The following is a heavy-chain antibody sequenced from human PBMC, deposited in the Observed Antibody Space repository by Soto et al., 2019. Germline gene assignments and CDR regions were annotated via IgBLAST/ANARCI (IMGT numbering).Heavy chain of an antibody. CDR3: ATLWFGAADY. CDR2: IYYSGST. Sequence: QLQLQESGPGLVKPSETLSLTCTVSGGSISRSSYYWGWIRQPPGKGLEWIGSIYYSGSTHYNPCLQSRVTISVDTSKNQFSLKLSSVTAADTAVYYCATLWFGAADYWGQGTLVTVSS. CDR1: GGSISRSSYY. D-gene: IGHD3-10*01. J-gene: IGHJ4*02. V-gene: IGHV4-39*01.